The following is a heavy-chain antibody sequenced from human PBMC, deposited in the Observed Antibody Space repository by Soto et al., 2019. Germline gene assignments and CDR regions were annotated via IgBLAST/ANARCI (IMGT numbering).Heavy chain of an antibody. CDR3: ARDSGSLHDYGDYGPYYYYGMDV. V-gene: IGHV3-30-3*01. D-gene: IGHD4-17*01. CDR2: ISYDGSNK. CDR1: GFTFSSYA. Sequence: QVQLVESGGGVVQPGRSLRLSCAASGFTFSSYAMHWVRQAPGKGLEWVAVISYDGSNKYYADSVKGRFPISRDNSKNPLYLQMNSLRAEDTAVYYCARDSGSLHDYGDYGPYYYYGMDVWGQGTTVTVSS. J-gene: IGHJ6*02.